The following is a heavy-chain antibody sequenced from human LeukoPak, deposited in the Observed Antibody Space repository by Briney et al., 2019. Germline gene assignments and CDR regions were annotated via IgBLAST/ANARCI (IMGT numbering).Heavy chain of an antibody. Sequence: ASVKVSCKASGGTFSSYAISWVRQAPGQGLEWMGRIIPILGIANYAQKFQGRVTITADKSTSTAYMELSSLRSEDTAVYYCARSVSPAAIHSNYYYYGMDVWGQGTTVTVSS. V-gene: IGHV1-69*04. CDR2: IIPILGIA. CDR3: ARSVSPAAIHSNYYYYGMDV. CDR1: GGTFSSYA. D-gene: IGHD2-2*01. J-gene: IGHJ6*02.